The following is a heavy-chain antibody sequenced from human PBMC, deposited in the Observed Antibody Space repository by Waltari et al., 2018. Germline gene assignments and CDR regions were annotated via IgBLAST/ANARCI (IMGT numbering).Heavy chain of an antibody. CDR1: GFTFDDYA. V-gene: IGHV3-43*01. D-gene: IGHD1-26*01. Sequence: QLVESGGGVVQPGGSLRLTCAGSGFTFDDYAMPWVRQVPGKGLEWVSYISWDGETTYYADSVKGRFTLSRDNSKNSVFLQMNSLRKEDTALYYCAKDFAQYSGSHHWGQGTLVTVSS. CDR2: ISWDGETT. J-gene: IGHJ5*02. CDR3: AKDFAQYSGSHH.